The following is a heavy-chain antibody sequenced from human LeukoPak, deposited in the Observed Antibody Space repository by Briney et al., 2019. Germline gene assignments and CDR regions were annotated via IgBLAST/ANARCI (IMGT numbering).Heavy chain of an antibody. Sequence: PGGTLRLSCAASGFTFSSYGMSWVRQAPGKGLEWVSAISGSGGSTYYADSVKGRFTISRDNSKNTLYLQMNSLRAEDTAVYYCAKSSRSGSYYYYYYMDVWGKGTTVTVSS. V-gene: IGHV3-23*01. CDR1: GFTFSSYG. CDR2: ISGSGGST. J-gene: IGHJ6*03. CDR3: AKSSRSGSYYYYYYMDV. D-gene: IGHD3-10*01.